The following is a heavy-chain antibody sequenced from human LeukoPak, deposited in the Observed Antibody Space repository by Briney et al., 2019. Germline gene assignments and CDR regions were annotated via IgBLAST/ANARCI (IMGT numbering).Heavy chain of an antibody. CDR1: GDSVSSKNGA. V-gene: IGHV6-1*01. Sequence: SQTLSLTCVVSGDSVSSKNGAWNWIRQSPSRGLEWLGRTYYRSKWYNDYAESMEGRMTISQDTSKNQYSLHLNSVTPNDTAAYYCARDFGTTGWHTFDYWGQGTLVTVSS. CDR3: ARDFGTTGWHTFDY. CDR2: TYYRSKWYN. D-gene: IGHD6-19*01. J-gene: IGHJ4*02.